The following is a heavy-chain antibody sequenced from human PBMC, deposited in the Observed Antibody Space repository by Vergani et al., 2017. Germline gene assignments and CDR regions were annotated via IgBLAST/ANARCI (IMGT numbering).Heavy chain of an antibody. CDR2: INPSGGST. CDR3: ARMGDYYDSSGYYKVDY. V-gene: IGHV1-46*01. J-gene: IGHJ4*02. Sequence: QVQVVQSGAEVRKPGASVKVSCKTSGYTFTSFGISWVRQAPGQGLEWMGIINPSGGSTSYAQKFQGRVTMTRDTSTSTVYMELRSLRSDDTAVYYCARMGDYYDSSGYYKVDYWGQGTLVTVSS. CDR1: GYTFTSFG. D-gene: IGHD3-22*01.